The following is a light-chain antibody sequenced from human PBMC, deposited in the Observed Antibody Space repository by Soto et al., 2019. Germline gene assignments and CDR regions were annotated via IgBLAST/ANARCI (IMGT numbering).Light chain of an antibody. V-gene: IGKV1-39*01. CDR3: QQSYNSPFN. J-gene: IGKJ3*01. CDR1: QSISNW. Sequence: DIQMTQSPATLSASVGDRVTITCRASQSISNWLAWYQQKPGKAPQLLINAASTLRSGVPSRFSGSGSGTDFTLTIDSLQPGDFATYYCQQSYNSPFNFGPGTKVDIK. CDR2: AAS.